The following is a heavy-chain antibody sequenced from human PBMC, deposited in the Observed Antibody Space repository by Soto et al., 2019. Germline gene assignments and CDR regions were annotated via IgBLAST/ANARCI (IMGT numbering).Heavy chain of an antibody. J-gene: IGHJ4*02. D-gene: IGHD1-1*01. CDR2: IKSKSDGGAR. CDR1: GFMFSSAW. CDR3: VECWNDF. Sequence: EVQVVESGGDLVKPGGSLRLSCVTSGFMFSSAWMSWVRQAPGKGLEWVGRIKSKSDGGARDYAAPVKGRFSISRDDSKNTVYLQMNSLRAEGTAVYYCVECWNDFWGQGTLVTVSS. V-gene: IGHV3-15*01.